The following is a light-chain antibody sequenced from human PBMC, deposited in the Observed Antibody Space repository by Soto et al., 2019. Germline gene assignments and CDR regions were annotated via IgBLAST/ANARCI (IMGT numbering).Light chain of an antibody. CDR1: QSVSSSY. V-gene: IGKV3-20*01. CDR2: GAS. Sequence: EIVMTQSPGTLSLSPGARAPLSCRASQSVSSSYLAWYQQKPGQAPSLLIYGASTRATGIPDRFSGSGSGTDFTLTISRLEPEDFGVYYCQQYGSSYWTFGQGTKVDIK. CDR3: QQYGSSYWT. J-gene: IGKJ1*01.